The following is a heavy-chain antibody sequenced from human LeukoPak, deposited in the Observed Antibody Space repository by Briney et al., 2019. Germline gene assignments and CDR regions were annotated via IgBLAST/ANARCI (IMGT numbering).Heavy chain of an antibody. CDR3: ASQKYGSGSWSFDY. CDR1: GGSISSYY. V-gene: IGHV4-59*01. Sequence: PSETLSLTCTVSGGSISSYYWSWIRQPPGRGLEWIGYIYYSGSTNYNPSLKSRVTISVDTSKNQFSLKLSSVTAADTAVYYCASQKYGSGSWSFDYGGQGTLVTVSS. J-gene: IGHJ4*02. D-gene: IGHD3-10*01. CDR2: IYYSGST.